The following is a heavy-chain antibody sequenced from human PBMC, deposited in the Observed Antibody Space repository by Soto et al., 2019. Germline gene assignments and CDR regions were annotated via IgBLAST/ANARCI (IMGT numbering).Heavy chain of an antibody. CDR2: IFSNDEK. CDR3: ARIRAYSSSWYSDY. D-gene: IGHD6-13*01. CDR1: GFSLSNARMG. V-gene: IGHV2-26*01. J-gene: IGHJ4*02. Sequence: QVTLKESGPVLVKPTETLTLTCTVSGFSLSNARMGVSWIRQPPGKALEWLAHIFSNDEKSYSTPLKSRLTISKDTSKSQVVLTMTNMDPVDTATYYCARIRAYSSSWYSDYWGQGTLVTVSS.